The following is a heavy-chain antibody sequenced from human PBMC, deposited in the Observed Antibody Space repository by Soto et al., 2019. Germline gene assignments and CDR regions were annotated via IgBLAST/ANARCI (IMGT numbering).Heavy chain of an antibody. CDR3: ARLNLYSNYFDY. Sequence: SXTLSLTCTVSGGSISSSSYYWGWIRQPPGKGLEWIGSIYYSGSTYYNPSLKSRVTISVDTSKNQFSLKLSSVTAADTAVYYCARLNLYSNYFDYWGQGTLVTVSS. CDR2: IYYSGST. V-gene: IGHV4-39*01. CDR1: GGSISSSSYY. D-gene: IGHD4-4*01. J-gene: IGHJ4*02.